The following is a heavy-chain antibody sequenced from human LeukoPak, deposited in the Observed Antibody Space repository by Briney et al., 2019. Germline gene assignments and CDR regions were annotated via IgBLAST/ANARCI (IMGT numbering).Heavy chain of an antibody. CDR2: INPNSGGT. CDR1: GYTFTGYY. D-gene: IGHD1-7*01. V-gene: IGHV1-2*02. Sequence: ASVKVSCKASGYTFTGYYMHWVRQAPGQGLEWMGWINPNSGGTNYAQKFQGRVTMTRDTSISTAYMELSRLRSDDTAVYYCARHGQPNYAVFDYWGQGTLVTVSS. CDR3: ARHGQPNYAVFDY. J-gene: IGHJ4*02.